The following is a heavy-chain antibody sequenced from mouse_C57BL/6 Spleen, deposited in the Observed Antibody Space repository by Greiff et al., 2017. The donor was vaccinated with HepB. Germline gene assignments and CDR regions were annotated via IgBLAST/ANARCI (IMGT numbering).Heavy chain of an antibody. CDR1: GYTFTSYT. J-gene: IGHJ3*01. D-gene: IGHD4-1*01. V-gene: IGHV1-4*01. Sequence: QVQLQQSGAELARPGASVKMSCKASGYTFTSYTMHWVKQRPGQGLEWIGYINPSSGYTKYNQKFKDKATLTADKSSSTASMQLSSLTSEDSAVYYCARSLNWDEAYWGQGTLVTVSA. CDR2: INPSSGYT. CDR3: ARSLNWDEAY.